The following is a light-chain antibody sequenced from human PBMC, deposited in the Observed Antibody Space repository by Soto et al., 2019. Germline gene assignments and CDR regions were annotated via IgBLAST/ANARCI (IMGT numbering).Light chain of an antibody. CDR1: QIISTF. V-gene: IGKV1-39*01. CDR3: QQSYTAPLT. J-gene: IGKJ5*01. Sequence: DIQMTQSPSSLSASVGDRVTITCRASQIISTFLNWYQQKPGKAPKLLICAASHLQSGVPSRFSGSGSSTDFALTISNLQPDDFATYYCQQSYTAPLTFGQGTRLEI. CDR2: AAS.